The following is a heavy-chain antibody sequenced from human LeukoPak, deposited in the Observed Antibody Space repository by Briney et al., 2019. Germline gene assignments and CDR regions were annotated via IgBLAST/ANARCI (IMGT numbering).Heavy chain of an antibody. Sequence: SETLSLTCTVSGGSISSGDYYWSWIRQPPGKGLEWIGYIYYSGSTYYNPSLKSRVTISVGTSKNQFSLKLSSVTAADTAVYYCARGGEWFGDYGMDVWGQGTTVTVSS. CDR3: ARGGEWFGDYGMDV. CDR2: IYYSGST. CDR1: GGSISSGDYY. D-gene: IGHD3-3*01. V-gene: IGHV4-30-4*01. J-gene: IGHJ6*02.